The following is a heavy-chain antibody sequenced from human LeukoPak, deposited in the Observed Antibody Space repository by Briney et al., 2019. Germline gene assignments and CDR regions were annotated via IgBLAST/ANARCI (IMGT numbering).Heavy chain of an antibody. V-gene: IGHV3-30*02. Sequence: PGGSLRLSCAASGFTFSSYGMHWVRQAPGKGLEWVAFIRYDGSNKYYADSVKGRFTISRDNSKNTLYLQMNSLRPEDTAVYYCAKDQTSAIVVVPAAISDWGQGTLVTVSS. J-gene: IGHJ4*02. CDR1: GFTFSSYG. CDR2: IRYDGSNK. D-gene: IGHD2-2*02. CDR3: AKDQTSAIVVVPAAISD.